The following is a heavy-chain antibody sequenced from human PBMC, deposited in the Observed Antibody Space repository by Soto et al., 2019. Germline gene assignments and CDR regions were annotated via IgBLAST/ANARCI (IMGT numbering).Heavy chain of an antibody. CDR2: INYDGYS. D-gene: IGHD3-10*01. V-gene: IGHV4-59*08. CDR1: GGPITNYY. J-gene: IGHJ6*02. CDR3: AGHGFGPLHGLVDV. Sequence: QVQLQESGPGLVKPSETLSLTCTVSGGPITNYYCSWFRQPPGKGLEWIGYINYDGYSAYNLSLKRRVTLSMDASKTQFSLMMESVTATGTAVYYCAGHGFGPLHGLVDVWGPGTTVIVSS.